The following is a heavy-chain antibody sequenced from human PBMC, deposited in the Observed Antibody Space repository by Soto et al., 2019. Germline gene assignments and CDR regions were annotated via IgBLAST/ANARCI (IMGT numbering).Heavy chain of an antibody. CDR2: VSYDGNNK. J-gene: IGHJ6*02. D-gene: IGHD6-13*01. CDR3: AKDLVQQLVLNYGMDV. V-gene: IGHV3-30*18. CDR1: GFTFSSYG. Sequence: QLQLVESGGGVVQPGTSLRLSCAPSGFTFSSYGMYWVRQAPGKGLEWVAVVSYDGNNKYYADSVKGRFTISRDNAKNTLYLQMNSLRADDTAVYYCAKDLVQQLVLNYGMDVWGQGTTVTVSS.